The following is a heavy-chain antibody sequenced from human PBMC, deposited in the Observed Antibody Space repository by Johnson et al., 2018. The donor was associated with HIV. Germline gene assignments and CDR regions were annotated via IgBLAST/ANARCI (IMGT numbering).Heavy chain of an antibody. D-gene: IGHD5-12*01. V-gene: IGHV3-7*01. J-gene: IGHJ3*02. Sequence: MQLVESGGGLVQPGGSLRLSCAASGFTFSSYWMSWVRQAPGKGLEWVANIKQDGSEKYYVDSVKGRFTISRDNSKNTLYLQMNSLSAEDTAVYYCARDKSGGDTDSSYDHFSAADAFDIWGQGTMVTVSS. CDR3: ARDKSGGDTDSSYDHFSAADAFDI. CDR2: IKQDGSEK. CDR1: GFTFSSYW.